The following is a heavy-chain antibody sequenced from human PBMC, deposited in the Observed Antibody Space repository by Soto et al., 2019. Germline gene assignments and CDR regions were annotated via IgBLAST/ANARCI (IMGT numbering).Heavy chain of an antibody. V-gene: IGHV3-33*01. D-gene: IGHD6-19*01. CDR1: GFTFSSYG. CDR2: IWYDGSNK. Sequence: GGSLRLSCAASGFTFSSYGMHWVRQAPGKGLEWVAVIWYDGSNKYYADSVKGRFTISRDNSKNTLYLQMNSLRAEDTAVYYCARDPPFSWQWLVNRGSGGFDYWGQGTLVTVSS. CDR3: ARDPPFSWQWLVNRGSGGFDY. J-gene: IGHJ4*02.